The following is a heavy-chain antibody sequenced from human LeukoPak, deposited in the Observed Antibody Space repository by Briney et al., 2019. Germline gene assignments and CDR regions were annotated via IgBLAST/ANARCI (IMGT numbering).Heavy chain of an antibody. D-gene: IGHD3-10*01. CDR3: AKGFRTTMVRGVLITPCYFDY. V-gene: IGHV3-23*01. CDR1: GLTFSNYA. Sequence: GGSLRLSCAVSGLTFSNYAMNWVRQAPGTGLEWVSTIRGSDGSTFYADSVKGRFTISRDNSKNTLYLQMNSLRGEDTAVYYCAKGFRTTMVRGVLITPCYFDYWGQGTLVTVSS. CDR2: IRGSDGST. J-gene: IGHJ4*02.